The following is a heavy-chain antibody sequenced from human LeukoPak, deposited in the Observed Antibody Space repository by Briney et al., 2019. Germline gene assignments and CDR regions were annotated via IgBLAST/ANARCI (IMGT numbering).Heavy chain of an antibody. CDR3: ARERNWNYGPNWFDP. J-gene: IGHJ5*02. V-gene: IGHV3-30-3*01. CDR1: GFTFSSYA. D-gene: IGHD1-7*01. CDR2: ISYDGSNK. Sequence: SLRLSCAASGFTFSSYAMHWVRQAPGKGLEWVAVISYDGSNKYYADSVKGRFTISRDNSKNTLYLQMNSLRAEDTAVYYCARERNWNYGPNWFDPWGRGTLVTVSS.